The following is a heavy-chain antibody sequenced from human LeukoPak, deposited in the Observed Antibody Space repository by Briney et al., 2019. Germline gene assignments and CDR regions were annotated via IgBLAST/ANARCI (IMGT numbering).Heavy chain of an antibody. CDR1: KFTYSSYA. CDR3: ATIGYRSGWYSFFDY. J-gene: IGHJ4*02. D-gene: IGHD6-19*01. CDR2: ISGSGGGT. Sequence: TGGSLRLSCTAFKFTYSSYAVSWVRQAPGKGLEWVAAISGSGGGTYYADSVKGRFTISRDNSKNTLYLQMNSLRAGDTAVYYCATIGYRSGWYSFFDYWGQGTLVSVSS. V-gene: IGHV3-23*01.